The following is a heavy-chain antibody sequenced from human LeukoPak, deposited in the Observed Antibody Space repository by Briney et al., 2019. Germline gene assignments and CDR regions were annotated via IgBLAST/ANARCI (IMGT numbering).Heavy chain of an antibody. CDR1: GGSFNDYY. CDR3: ARVVVVVAATRSNWFDP. CDR2: IYYSGST. Sequence: SETLSLTCALYGGSFNDYYWSWIRQPPGKGLEWIGYIYYSGSTYYNPSLKSRVTISVDTSKNQFSLKLSSVTAADTAVYYCARVVVVVAATRSNWFDPWGQGTLVTVSS. D-gene: IGHD2-15*01. J-gene: IGHJ5*02. V-gene: IGHV4-30-4*01.